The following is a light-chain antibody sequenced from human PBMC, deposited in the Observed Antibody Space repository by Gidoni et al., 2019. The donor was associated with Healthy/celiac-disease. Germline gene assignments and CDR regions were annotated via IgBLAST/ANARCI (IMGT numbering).Light chain of an antibody. V-gene: IGLV6-57*02. CDR1: SGSIASNF. CDR3: KSFDSNSHWV. Sequence: FMLPQPHSVSESPGKTVTISCTGCSGSIASNFGQWFPQRPGSATTTVIYEDAQRPPGVPYRFSGSIDSSSNSASLTISGLKTEDEADYYCKSFDSNSHWVFGGGTKLTVL. CDR2: EDA. J-gene: IGLJ3*02.